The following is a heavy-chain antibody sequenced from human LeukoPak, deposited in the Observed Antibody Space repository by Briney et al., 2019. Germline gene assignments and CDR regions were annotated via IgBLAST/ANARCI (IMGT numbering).Heavy chain of an antibody. CDR1: GFTFSSYS. J-gene: IGHJ4*02. CDR2: ISSSSSYI. V-gene: IGHV3-21*04. CDR3: AKGGGWSPAVLFDY. Sequence: GGSLRLSCAASGFTFSSYSMNWVRQAPGKGLEWVSSISSSSSYIYYADSVKGRFTISRDNAKNSLYLQMNSLRAGDTAVYYCAKGGGWSPAVLFDYWGQGTLVTVSS. D-gene: IGHD6-19*01.